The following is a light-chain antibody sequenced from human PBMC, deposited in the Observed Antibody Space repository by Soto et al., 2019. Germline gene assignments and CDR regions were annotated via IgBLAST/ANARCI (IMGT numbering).Light chain of an antibody. Sequence: QSVLTQPASVSGSPGQSITISCTGTSSDVGNYNYVSWYQQYPGRVPKLLIYMVSNRPSGVPNRFSGSKSGITASLTISGLQADDEAEYFCISYKTDDTFLFGTGTKVTVL. CDR2: MVS. CDR3: ISYKTDDTFL. V-gene: IGLV2-14*01. J-gene: IGLJ1*01. CDR1: SSDVGNYNY.